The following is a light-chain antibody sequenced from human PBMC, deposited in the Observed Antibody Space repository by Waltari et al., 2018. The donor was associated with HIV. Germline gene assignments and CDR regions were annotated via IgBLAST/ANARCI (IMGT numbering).Light chain of an antibody. CDR1: SSDVGGYNL. J-gene: IGLJ2*01. V-gene: IGLV2-23*02. CDR3: CAYAGSTTYVI. Sequence: QSALTQPASVSRSPGQSITISCTGTSSDVGGYNLVSWYQQHPGKAPKLMIYEVSKRPSGVSNRCSCSRSGNTASLTISGLQAEDEADYYCCAYAGSTTYVIFGGGTKLTVL. CDR2: EVS.